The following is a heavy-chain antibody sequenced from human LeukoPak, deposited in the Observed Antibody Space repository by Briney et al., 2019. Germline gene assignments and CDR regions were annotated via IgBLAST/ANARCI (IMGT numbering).Heavy chain of an antibody. CDR2: ISASGNPM. J-gene: IGHJ4*02. V-gene: IGHV3-48*03. CDR1: GFTFSNYE. CDR3: AKDGGSGILY. Sequence: PGGSLRLSCAASGFTFSNYEMNWVRQAPGKGLEWISYISASGNPMFYADSVKGRFTISRDNAKNSLYLRMNSLRAGDTAIYYCAKDGGSGILYWGQGTLVTVSS. D-gene: IGHD3-10*01.